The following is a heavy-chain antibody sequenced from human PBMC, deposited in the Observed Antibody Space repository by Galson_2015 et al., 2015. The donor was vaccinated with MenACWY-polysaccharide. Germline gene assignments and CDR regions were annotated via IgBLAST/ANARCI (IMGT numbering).Heavy chain of an antibody. CDR1: GYTLTELS. J-gene: IGHJ4*02. Sequence: SVKVSCKVSGYTLTELSMHWVRQAPGKGLEWMGGFDPEDGETIYAQKFQGRVTMTEDTSTDTAYMELSSLRSEDTAVYYCATDRAVHGWELPHCYLDYRGQGTLVTVSS. V-gene: IGHV1-24*01. CDR2: FDPEDGET. D-gene: IGHD1-26*01. CDR3: ATDRAVHGWELPHCYLDY.